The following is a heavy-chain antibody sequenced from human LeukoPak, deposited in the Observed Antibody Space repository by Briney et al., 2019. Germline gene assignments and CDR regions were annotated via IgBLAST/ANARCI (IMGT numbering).Heavy chain of an antibody. CDR1: GGSFSGYY. CDR2: INHSGST. D-gene: IGHD2-2*01. V-gene: IGHV4-34*01. CDR3: ARLGRDRYCSSTSCYENDY. J-gene: IGHJ4*02. Sequence: SETLSLTCAVYGGSFSGYYWSWIRQPPGKGLEWIGEINHSGSTNYNLSLKSRVTISVDTSKNQFSLKLSSVTAADTAVYYCARLGRDRYCSSTSCYENDYWGQGTLVTVSS.